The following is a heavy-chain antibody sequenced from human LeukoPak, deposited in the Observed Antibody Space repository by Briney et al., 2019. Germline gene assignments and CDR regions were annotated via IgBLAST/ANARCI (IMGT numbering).Heavy chain of an antibody. CDR1: GYTLTSYA. V-gene: IGHV1-3*01. CDR2: INAGNGNT. D-gene: IGHD6-13*01. J-gene: IGHJ4*02. CDR3: ATGGIAAVFDY. Sequence: ASVKVSCKASGYTLTSYAMHWVRQAPGQRLEWMGWINAGNGNTKYSQKFQGRVTITRDTSASTAYMELSSLRSEDTAVYYCATGGIAAVFDYWGQGTLVTVSS.